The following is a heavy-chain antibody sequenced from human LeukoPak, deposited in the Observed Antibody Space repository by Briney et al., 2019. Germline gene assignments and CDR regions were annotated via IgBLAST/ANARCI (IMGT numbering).Heavy chain of an antibody. V-gene: IGHV1-46*01. CDR2: INPSGGST. D-gene: IGHD6-13*01. CDR3: ARGLAAAGEYYFDY. CDR1: GYTFTSYG. J-gene: IGHJ4*02. Sequence: ASVKVSCKASGYTFTSYGISWVRQAPGQGLEWMGIINPSGGSTSYAQKFQGRVTMTRDMSTSTVYMELSSLRSEDTAVYYCARGLAAAGEYYFDYWGQGTLVTVSS.